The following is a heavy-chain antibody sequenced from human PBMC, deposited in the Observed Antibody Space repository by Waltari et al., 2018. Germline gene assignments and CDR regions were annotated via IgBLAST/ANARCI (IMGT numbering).Heavy chain of an antibody. CDR1: GGTFSSYA. J-gene: IGHJ4*02. V-gene: IGHV1-69*12. D-gene: IGHD6-25*01. CDR3: AGQRLAGTSNFDY. CDR2: IIPMCGTA. Sequence: QVQLVQSGAEVKKPGSSVKVSCKASGGTFSSYAISWVRQAPGQGLEWMGGIIPMCGTANDAQKFQGRVTITADGSTSTAYMELSSLRSEDTAVYYCAGQRLAGTSNFDYWGQGTLVTVSS.